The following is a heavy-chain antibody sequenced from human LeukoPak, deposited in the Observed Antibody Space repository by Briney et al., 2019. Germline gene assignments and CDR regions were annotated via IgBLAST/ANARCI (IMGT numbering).Heavy chain of an antibody. D-gene: IGHD6-19*01. V-gene: IGHV4-39*01. CDR2: IYYSGST. CDR3: ARHASSVNWFDP. CDR1: GGSIGSNNYY. J-gene: IGHJ5*02. Sequence: PSEALSLTCTVSGGSIGSNNYYWGWIRQPPGKGLEWIASIYYSGSTYYNPSLKSRVTISVDTSRNQFSLKLSSVTAADTAVYYCARHASSVNWFDPWGQGTLVTVSS.